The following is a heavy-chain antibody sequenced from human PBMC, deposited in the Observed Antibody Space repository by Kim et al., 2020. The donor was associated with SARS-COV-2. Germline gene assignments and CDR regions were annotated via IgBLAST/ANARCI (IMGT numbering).Heavy chain of an antibody. CDR3: ARARTPMIVVVINAFDI. CDR1: GGSISSGGYY. D-gene: IGHD3-22*01. V-gene: IGHV4-31*03. J-gene: IGHJ3*02. CDR2: IYYSGST. Sequence: SETLSLTCTVSGGSISSGGYYWSWIRQHPGKGLEWIGYIYYSGSTYYNPSLKSRVTISVDTSKNQFSLKLSSVTAADTAVDYCARARTPMIVVVINAFDIWGQGTMVTVSS.